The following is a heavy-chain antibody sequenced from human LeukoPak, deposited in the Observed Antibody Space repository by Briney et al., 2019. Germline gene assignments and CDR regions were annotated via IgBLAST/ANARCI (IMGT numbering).Heavy chain of an antibody. Sequence: GASVKVSCKASGYTFTGYYMHWVRQAPGQGLEWMGWINPNSGGTNYAQKFQGRVTITADESTSTAYMELSSLRSEDTAVYYCARTQTKYGGEGYYYYYYMDVWGKGTTVTISS. CDR3: ARTQTKYGGEGYYYYYYMDV. J-gene: IGHJ6*03. D-gene: IGHD4-23*01. CDR1: GYTFTGYY. V-gene: IGHV1-2*02. CDR2: INPNSGGT.